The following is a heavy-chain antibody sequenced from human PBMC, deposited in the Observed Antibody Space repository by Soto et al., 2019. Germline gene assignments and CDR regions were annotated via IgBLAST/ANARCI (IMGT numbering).Heavy chain of an antibody. Sequence: EALLMESGGGLVKPGGSLRLSCEASGFTFNSYAMNWVRQAPGKGLEWLSLISGGSDITYYADSVKGRFTISRDNSKHTLYLQMNNLTAEDTTVYYCVKDIPADYCGGASCYPFYFESWGQGTLVSVSP. V-gene: IGHV3-23*01. J-gene: IGHJ4*02. CDR1: GFTFNSYA. CDR3: VKDIPADYCGGASCYPFYFES. D-gene: IGHD2-21*01. CDR2: ISGGSDIT.